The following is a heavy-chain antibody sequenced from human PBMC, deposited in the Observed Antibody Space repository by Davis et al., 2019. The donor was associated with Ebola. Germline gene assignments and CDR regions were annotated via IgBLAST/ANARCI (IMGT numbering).Heavy chain of an antibody. CDR1: GYSFTSYW. CDR2: IYPGDSDT. J-gene: IGHJ6*02. D-gene: IGHD2-15*01. V-gene: IGHV5-51*01. CDR3: ARLDGGAVAATREDYYYYGMDV. Sequence: PGGSLRLSCKGSGYSFTSYWIGWVRQMPGKGLEWMGIIYPGDSDTRYSPSFQGQVTISAAKSISTAYLQWSSLKASDTAMYYCARLDGGAVAATREDYYYYGMDVWGQGTTVTVSS.